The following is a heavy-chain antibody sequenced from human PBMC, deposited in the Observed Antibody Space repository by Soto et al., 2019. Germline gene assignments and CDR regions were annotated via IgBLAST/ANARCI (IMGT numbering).Heavy chain of an antibody. CDR1: GFTFNIYG. CDR3: AKDQASGQGSFDS. J-gene: IGHJ4*02. V-gene: IGHV3-30*18. Sequence: GGSLRLSCAASGFTFNIYGMHWVRQAPDKGLEWVALISYDGSNQYYADSVKGRFTISRDNSKNTLFLQMNSLRADDAAVYYCAKDQASGQGSFDSWGQGTLVTVSS. CDR2: ISYDGSNQ.